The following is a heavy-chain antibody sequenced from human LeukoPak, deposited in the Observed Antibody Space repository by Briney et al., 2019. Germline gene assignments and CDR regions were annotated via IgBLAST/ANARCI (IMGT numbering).Heavy chain of an antibody. CDR1: GFTFSSYA. V-gene: IGHV3-30*04. CDR2: ISYDGSNK. D-gene: IGHD5-24*01. CDR3: ARDFRRWLQD. J-gene: IGHJ4*02. Sequence: PGGSLRLSCAASGFTFSSYAMHWVRQAPGKGLEWVALISYDGSNKYYADFVKGRFTISRDNSKNTLYLQMRSLRVEDTAVYFCARDFRRWLQDWGQGTLVTVSS.